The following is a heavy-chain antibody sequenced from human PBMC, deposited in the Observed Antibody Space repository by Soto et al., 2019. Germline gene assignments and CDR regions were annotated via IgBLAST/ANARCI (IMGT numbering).Heavy chain of an antibody. CDR2: INHNGST. CDR3: GRGRGYSNAWGSDYSGMDV. D-gene: IGHD6-19*01. J-gene: IGHJ6*02. Sequence: QVQLQQWGAGLLKPSATLSLTCAIYGGSFSNYYWNWIRQPPLKGLEWMGKINHNGSTNYSPSLKSRLTISVDTYKNQFSLKLISVTAADTAVYFCGRGRGYSNAWGSDYSGMDVWGQGTTVTVSS. CDR1: GGSFSNYY. V-gene: IGHV4-34*01.